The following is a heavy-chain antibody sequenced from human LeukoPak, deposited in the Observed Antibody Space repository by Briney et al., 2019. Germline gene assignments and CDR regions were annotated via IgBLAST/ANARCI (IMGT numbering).Heavy chain of an antibody. V-gene: IGHV4-31*03. D-gene: IGHD3-9*01. CDR3: ARAPQMYLDIVTDHPAYFDY. CDR2: IYYTGAT. Sequence: SETLSLTCNVSGFSISSGAYFWTWIRQHPGKGLEWIGHIYYTGATSYSPSLKSRISLSVDTSKNQFSLRLTSLTAADTAVYYCARAPQMYLDIVTDHPAYFDYWGRGTLVTVSS. J-gene: IGHJ4*02. CDR1: GFSISSGAYF.